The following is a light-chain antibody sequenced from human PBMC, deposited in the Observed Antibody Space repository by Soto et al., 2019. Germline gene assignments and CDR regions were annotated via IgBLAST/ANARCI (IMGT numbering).Light chain of an antibody. V-gene: IGKV1-5*01. Sequence: DIQMTQSPSTLPASVGDRVTITCRASQSISNWLAWYQQKPGPAPQVLIYPASHLQSGVPSRFSGSGSGTEFTLTIRSLQPDDFATYYCQQNNSYSFGQGTKVDI. CDR2: PAS. CDR1: QSISNW. CDR3: QQNNSYS. J-gene: IGKJ1*01.